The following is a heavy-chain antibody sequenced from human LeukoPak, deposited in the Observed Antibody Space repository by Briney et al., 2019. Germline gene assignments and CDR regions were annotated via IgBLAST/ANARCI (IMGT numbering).Heavy chain of an antibody. CDR3: ARAESGDY. CDR1: GFTFSTSW. CDR2: IKQDGSEK. D-gene: IGHD7-27*01. Sequence: GGSLRLSCVASGFTFSTSWVTWVRQAPGKGLEWVANIKQDGSEKYYVDSVKGRFTISRDNAKNSLYLQMNSLRAEDTAVYYCARAESGDYWGQGTLVTVSS. V-gene: IGHV3-7*01. J-gene: IGHJ4*02.